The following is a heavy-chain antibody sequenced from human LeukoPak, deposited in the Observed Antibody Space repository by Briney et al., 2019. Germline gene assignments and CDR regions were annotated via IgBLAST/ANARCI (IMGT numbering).Heavy chain of an antibody. V-gene: IGHV3-73*01. Sequence: GGSLRLSCAASGFTFSGSAMHWARQASGKGLEWVGRIRSKANSYATAYAASVKGRFTISRDDSKNTAYLQMNSLKTEDTAVYYCTRHGYGDVDYWGQGTLVTVSS. D-gene: IGHD4-17*01. CDR2: IRSKANSYAT. CDR3: TRHGYGDVDY. J-gene: IGHJ4*02. CDR1: GFTFSGSA.